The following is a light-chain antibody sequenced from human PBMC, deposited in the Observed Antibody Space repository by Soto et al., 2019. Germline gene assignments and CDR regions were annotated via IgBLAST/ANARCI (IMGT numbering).Light chain of an antibody. CDR3: QQLSSYPIT. Sequence: DIQLTQSPSFLSASVGDRVTITCRASQGISSYLAWYQQKPGKAPKVLIYDASTLQSGVPSRFSGSGSGTEFTLTINSLQPEDFATYYCQQLSSYPITFGQGTRLEIK. CDR1: QGISSY. J-gene: IGKJ5*01. V-gene: IGKV1-9*01. CDR2: DAS.